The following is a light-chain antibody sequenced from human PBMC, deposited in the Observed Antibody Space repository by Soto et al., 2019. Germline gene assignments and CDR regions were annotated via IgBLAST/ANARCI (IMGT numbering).Light chain of an antibody. CDR2: KAS. V-gene: IGKV1-5*03. CDR3: QQYNDNWT. Sequence: DIQMTQSPSTLSASVGDRVTITCRASQSISSWLAWYQQKPGTAPKLLIYKASTLQSGVPSRFSGSGSGTEFTLTISSLQPDDSETYYCQQYNDNWTFGQGTKVDIK. CDR1: QSISSW. J-gene: IGKJ1*01.